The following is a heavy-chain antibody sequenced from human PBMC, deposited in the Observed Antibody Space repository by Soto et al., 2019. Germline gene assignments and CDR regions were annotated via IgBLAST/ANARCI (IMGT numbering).Heavy chain of an antibody. V-gene: IGHV1-18*01. CDR2: ISATGVP. D-gene: IGHD3-16*01. J-gene: IGHJ4*02. Sequence: QVQLVQSGPEVKRPGASVKVSCKAFGYTFLKYGISWVRLAPGQRPEWMGWISATGVPNYAHRHQGRFTMTVDTSSSTAFMELNSLKSDDTAIYYCARDEKNWAKFDYWGQGTLVTVAS. CDR3: ARDEKNWAKFDY. CDR1: GYTFLKYG.